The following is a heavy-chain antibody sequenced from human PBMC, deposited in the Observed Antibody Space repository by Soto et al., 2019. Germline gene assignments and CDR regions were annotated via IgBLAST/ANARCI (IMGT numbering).Heavy chain of an antibody. V-gene: IGHV3-7*03. CDR2: IKQDGSEK. CDR1: GFTFSSYW. Sequence: EVQLVESGGGLVQPGGSLRLSCAASGFTFSSYWMSWVRQAPGKGLEWVANIKQDGSEKYYVDSVKGRFTISRDNAKNSLYLQMNSLRAEDTAVYYCARCSGYYYYVMDVWGQGTTVTVSS. D-gene: IGHD3-10*02. CDR3: ARCSGYYYYVMDV. J-gene: IGHJ6*02.